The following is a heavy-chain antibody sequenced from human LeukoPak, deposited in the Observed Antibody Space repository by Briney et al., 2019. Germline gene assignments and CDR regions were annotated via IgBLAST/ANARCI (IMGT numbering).Heavy chain of an antibody. J-gene: IGHJ4*02. CDR1: GGSISSSNW. V-gene: IGHV4-4*02. D-gene: IGHD3-10*01. CDR3: ARIYGSGSYPFDY. Sequence: SGTLSLTCAVSGGSISSSNWWSWVRQPPGKGLEWIWEIYHSGSTNYNPSLKSRVTISVDKSKNQFSLKLSSVTAADTAVYYCARIYGSGSYPFDYWGQGTLVTVSS. CDR2: IYHSGST.